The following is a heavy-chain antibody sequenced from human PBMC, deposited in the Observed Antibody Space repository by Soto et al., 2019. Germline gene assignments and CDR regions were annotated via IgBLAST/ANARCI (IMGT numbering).Heavy chain of an antibody. Sequence: GGSLRLSCAASGFTVSSNYMSWVRQAPGKGLEWVSVIYSGGSTYYADSVKGRFTISRHNSKNTLYLQMNSLRAEDTAVYYCARAQPEWLRLLHYYYMDVWGKGTTVTVSS. V-gene: IGHV3-53*04. CDR1: GFTVSSNY. D-gene: IGHD5-12*01. CDR2: IYSGGST. CDR3: ARAQPEWLRLLHYYYMDV. J-gene: IGHJ6*03.